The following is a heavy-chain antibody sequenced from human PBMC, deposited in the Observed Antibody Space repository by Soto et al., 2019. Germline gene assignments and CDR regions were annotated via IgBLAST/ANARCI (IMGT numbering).Heavy chain of an antibody. CDR3: ARYPTDYSYSGMDV. CDR2: IIPIFGTA. Sequence: QVQLVQSGAEVKKPGSSVKVSCKASGGTFSSYAISWVRQATGQGLEWMGGIIPIFGTADSAQKFQGRVTITADESTITAYMELSSLRSEATAVYYCARYPTDYSYSGMDVWGQGTTVTVSS. V-gene: IGHV1-69*12. CDR1: GGTFSSYA. J-gene: IGHJ6*02.